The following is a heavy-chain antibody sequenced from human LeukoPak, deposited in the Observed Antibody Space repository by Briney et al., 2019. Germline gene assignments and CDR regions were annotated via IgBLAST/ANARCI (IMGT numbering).Heavy chain of an antibody. D-gene: IGHD1-26*01. J-gene: IGHJ3*02. CDR2: ISTSSNFI. CDR1: GFTFSSYR. Sequence: GGSLRLSCAVSGFTFSSYRMNWVRQAPGKGLEWVASISTSSNFIYYADSVKGRFTISRDNAKNSLYLQMNSLRVEDTAVYYCARDRLGAAHDAFDIWGQGTMVTVSS. CDR3: ARDRLGAAHDAFDI. V-gene: IGHV3-21*01.